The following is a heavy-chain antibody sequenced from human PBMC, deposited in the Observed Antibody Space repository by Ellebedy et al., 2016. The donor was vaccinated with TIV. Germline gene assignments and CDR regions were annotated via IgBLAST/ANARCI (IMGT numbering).Heavy chain of an antibody. CDR1: GGSISSSSYY. J-gene: IGHJ6*02. CDR2: IYYSGST. CDR3: AGNLYYYYYGMDV. V-gene: IGHV4-39*01. Sequence: MPGGSLRLSCTVSGGSISSSSYYWGWIRQPPGKGLEWIGSIYYSGSTYYNPSLKSRVTISVDTSKNQFSLKLSSVTAADTAVYYCAGNLYYYYYGMDVWGQGTTVTVSS.